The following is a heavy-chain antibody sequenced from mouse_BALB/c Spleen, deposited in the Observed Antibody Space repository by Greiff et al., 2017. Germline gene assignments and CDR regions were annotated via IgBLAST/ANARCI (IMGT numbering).Heavy chain of an antibody. CDR1: GYTFTSYW. V-gene: IGHV1-87*01. CDR2: IYPGDGDT. J-gene: IGHJ3*01. Sequence: VKLQESGAELARPGASVKLSCKASGYTFTSYWMQWVKQRPGQGLEWIGAIYPGDGDTRYTQKFKGKATLTADKSSSTAYMQLSSLASEDSAVYYCANDYPFAYWGQGTLVTVSA. CDR3: ANDYPFAY. D-gene: IGHD2-4*01.